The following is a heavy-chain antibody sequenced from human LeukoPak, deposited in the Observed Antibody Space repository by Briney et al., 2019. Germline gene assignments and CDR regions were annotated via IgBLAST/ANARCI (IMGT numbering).Heavy chain of an antibody. CDR2: INSDGSST. Sequence: GGSLRLSSPASGFSFSSYWMHLVRQAPGKGLVWVSRINSDGSSTSYADSVKGRFTISRDNAKNTLYLQMNSLRAEDTAVYYCARDPAVQWELRYYYNGMDFRGQGTTVTVSS. CDR3: ARDPAVQWELRYYYNGMDF. CDR1: GFSFSSYW. D-gene: IGHD1-26*01. V-gene: IGHV3-74*01. J-gene: IGHJ6*02.